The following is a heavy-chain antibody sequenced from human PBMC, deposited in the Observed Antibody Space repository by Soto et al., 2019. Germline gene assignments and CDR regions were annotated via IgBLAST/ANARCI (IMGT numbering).Heavy chain of an antibody. V-gene: IGHV3-48*01. J-gene: IGHJ3*01. D-gene: IGHD3-16*01. CDR2: ISSSSSNI. CDR3: ARQDYHAFDV. Sequence: GGSLRLSCAASGFTFSSHSMNWVRQAPGKGLEWVSYISSSSSNIDYADSVKGRFTISRDNAKNSLYLQMNSLRAEDTAVYYCARQDYHAFDVWGQGTMVTVSS. CDR1: GFTFSSHS.